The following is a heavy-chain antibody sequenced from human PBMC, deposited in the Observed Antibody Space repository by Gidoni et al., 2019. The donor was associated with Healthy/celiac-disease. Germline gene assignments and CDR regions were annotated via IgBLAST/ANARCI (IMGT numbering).Heavy chain of an antibody. D-gene: IGHD2-2*01. CDR3: ASGEVRYCSSTSCQSNAFDI. V-gene: IGHV1-69*02. CDR1: GGTFSSYT. Sequence: QVKLVQSGAEVKKPGSSVKVSCKASGGTFSSYTIIWVRQAPGQGLEWMGRIIPILGIANYAQKFQGIVRITADKSTSTAYMELSSLRSEDTAVYYCASGEVRYCSSTSCQSNAFDIWVQGTMVTVSS. J-gene: IGHJ3*02. CDR2: IIPILGIA.